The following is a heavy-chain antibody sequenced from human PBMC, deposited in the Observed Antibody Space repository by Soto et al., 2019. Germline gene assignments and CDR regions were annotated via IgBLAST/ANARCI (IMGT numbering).Heavy chain of an antibody. J-gene: IGHJ6*02. V-gene: IGHV1-69*13. CDR2: IISIFGTA. D-gene: IGHD3-3*01. CDR1: GGTFSSYA. Sequence: GASVKVSCKASGGTFSSYAISWVRQAPGQGLEWMGGIISIFGTANYAQKFQGRVTITADESTSTAYMELSSLRSEDTAVYYCARGAIFGVVLYYGMDVWGQGTTVTVSS. CDR3: ARGAIFGVVLYYGMDV.